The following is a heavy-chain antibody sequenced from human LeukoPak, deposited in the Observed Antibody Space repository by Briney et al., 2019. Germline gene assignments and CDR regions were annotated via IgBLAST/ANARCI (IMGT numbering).Heavy chain of an antibody. D-gene: IGHD2/OR15-2a*01. V-gene: IGHV3-30-3*01. CDR3: ARDRISRFLNWFDP. CDR2: ISYDGSNK. CDR1: GFTFSSYA. Sequence: GRSLRLSCAASGFTFSSYAMHWVRQAPGKGLEWVAVISYDGSNKYYADSVKGRFTISRDNSKNTLYLQMNSLRAEDTAVYYCARDRISRFLNWFDPWSQGTLVTVSS. J-gene: IGHJ5*02.